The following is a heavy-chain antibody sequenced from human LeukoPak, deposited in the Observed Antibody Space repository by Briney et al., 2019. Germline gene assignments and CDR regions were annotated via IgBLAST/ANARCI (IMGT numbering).Heavy chain of an antibody. CDR1: GGSISSSSYY. D-gene: IGHD5-18*01. J-gene: IGHJ6*03. V-gene: IGHV4-39*01. CDR2: IYYSGST. Sequence: SETLSLTCTVSGGSISSSSYYWGWIRQPPGKGLEWIGNIYYSGSTYYNESLESRVTISVDTSKNQFSLKLSSVTAADTAVYYCARLGMVTTYMDVWGKGTTVTISS. CDR3: ARLGMVTTYMDV.